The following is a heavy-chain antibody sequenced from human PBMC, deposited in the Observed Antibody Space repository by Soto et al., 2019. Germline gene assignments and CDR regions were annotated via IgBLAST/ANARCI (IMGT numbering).Heavy chain of an antibody. CDR2: IYHGWNT. V-gene: IGHV4-4*02. J-gene: IGHJ5*02. CDR3: TTRAVAGTYDWFDP. Sequence: SETLSLTCGVSGVSIASSNWWTWVRQPPGKGLEWIGEIYHGWNTNYNPSLKSRVTISADEFKNEFSLRLTSVTAADTAVYYCTTRAVAGTYDWFDPWGQGSLVTVSS. CDR1: GVSIASSNW. D-gene: IGHD6-19*01.